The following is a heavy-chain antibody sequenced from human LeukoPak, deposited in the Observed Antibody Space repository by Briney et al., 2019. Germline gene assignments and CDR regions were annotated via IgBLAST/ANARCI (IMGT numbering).Heavy chain of an antibody. Sequence: SETLSLTCAVSGYSISSGYYWGWIRQPPGKGREWIGSIYHSGSTYYNPSLKSRVTISVDTSKNQFPLKLSSVTAADTAVYYCARQDYYDSSVIDAFDIWGQGTMVTVSS. J-gene: IGHJ3*02. CDR2: IYHSGST. D-gene: IGHD3-22*01. V-gene: IGHV4-38-2*01. CDR1: GYSISSGYY. CDR3: ARQDYYDSSVIDAFDI.